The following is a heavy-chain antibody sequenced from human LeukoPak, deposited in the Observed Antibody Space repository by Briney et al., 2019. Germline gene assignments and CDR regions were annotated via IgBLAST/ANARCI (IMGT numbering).Heavy chain of an antibody. J-gene: IGHJ4*02. V-gene: IGHV3-48*03. CDR1: GFTFSSYE. CDR2: IRSSGDTI. Sequence: PGGSLRLSCAASGFTFSSYEMNWVRQAPGKGLEWVSYIRSSGDTIYYADSVKGRFTISRDNAKNSLYLQMNSLRAEDTALYYCARDNSPKEYYDILTGYYPIDYWGQGTLVTVSS. CDR3: ARDNSPKEYYDILTGYYPIDY. D-gene: IGHD3-9*01.